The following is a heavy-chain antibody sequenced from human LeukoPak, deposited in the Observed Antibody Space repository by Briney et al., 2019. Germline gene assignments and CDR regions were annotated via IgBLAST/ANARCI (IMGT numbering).Heavy chain of an antibody. V-gene: IGHV5-51*01. Sequence: GESLKISCKGSGYSFTSYWIGWVRQMPGKGLEWMGIIYPGDSDTRYSPSFQGQVTISADKSISTAYLQWSSLKASDTAMYYCARHRGGSGSYYNIFVYWGQGTLVTVSS. D-gene: IGHD3-10*01. CDR2: IYPGDSDT. CDR1: GYSFTSYW. J-gene: IGHJ4*02. CDR3: ARHRGGSGSYYNIFVY.